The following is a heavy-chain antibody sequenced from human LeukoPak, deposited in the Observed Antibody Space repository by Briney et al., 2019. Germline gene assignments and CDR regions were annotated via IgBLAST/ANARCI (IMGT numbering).Heavy chain of an antibody. Sequence: GGSLRLSCAVSGFTFSTYAMHWVRQAPGKGLEWVAIISYDGSNKYYADSVKGRLTISRDNSKNTLYLQMNSLRAEDTAVYYCARVEGAFDIWGQGTMVTVSS. V-gene: IGHV3-30-3*01. CDR1: GFTFSTYA. D-gene: IGHD5-24*01. J-gene: IGHJ3*02. CDR2: ISYDGSNK. CDR3: ARVEGAFDI.